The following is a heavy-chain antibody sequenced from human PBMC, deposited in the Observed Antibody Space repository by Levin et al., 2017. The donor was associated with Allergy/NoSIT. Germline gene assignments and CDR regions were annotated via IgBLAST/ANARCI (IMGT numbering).Heavy chain of an antibody. J-gene: IGHJ4*02. D-gene: IGHD1-26*01. CDR3: ARDPRSYSTGVDY. CDR2: ISYDGSNK. Sequence: SCAASGFTFDNYAIHWLRQPPGKGLEWVAVISYDGSNKYYADSVKGRFTVSRDNSKNTLYLQMNSLRTEDTAVYSCARDPRSYSTGVDYWGQGTLVTVSS. CDR1: GFTFDNYA. V-gene: IGHV3-30-3*01.